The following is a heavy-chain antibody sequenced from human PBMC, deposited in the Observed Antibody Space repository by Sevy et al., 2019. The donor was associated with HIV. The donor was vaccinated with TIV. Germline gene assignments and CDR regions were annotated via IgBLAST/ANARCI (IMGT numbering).Heavy chain of an antibody. V-gene: IGHV3-48*01. D-gene: IGHD4-17*01. CDR2: ISSSSSTI. CDR3: ARAVLSVTTAYDAFDI. J-gene: IGHJ3*02. Sequence: GGSLRLSCAASGFTFSSYSMNWVRQAPGKGLEWVSYISSSSSTIYYADSVKGRFTISRDNAKNSLYLQMNSLRAEDMAVYYCARAVLSVTTAYDAFDIWGQGTMVTVSS. CDR1: GFTFSSYS.